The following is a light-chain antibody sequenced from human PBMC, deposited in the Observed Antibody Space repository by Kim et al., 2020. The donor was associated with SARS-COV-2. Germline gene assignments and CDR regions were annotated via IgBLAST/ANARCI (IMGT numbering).Light chain of an antibody. Sequence: ALGQTVTFTCQGSSIRTYSAGWYQQKPGQAPVLVLYGKNNRPSGIPDRFSGSSSGASASLTITGAQAEDEADYYCTSRDSSRNLPVFGTGTKVTVL. CDR1: SIRTYS. J-gene: IGLJ1*01. V-gene: IGLV3-19*01. CDR2: GKN. CDR3: TSRDSSRNLPV.